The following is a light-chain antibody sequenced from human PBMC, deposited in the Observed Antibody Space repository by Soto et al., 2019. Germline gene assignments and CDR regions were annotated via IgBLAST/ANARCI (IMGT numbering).Light chain of an antibody. V-gene: IGKV1-5*03. CDR1: QNIVNW. J-gene: IGKJ1*01. CDR3: QQYHSYPWP. Sequence: MKLSLSPSTLSASVGARVAIPCRARQNIVNWLAWYQQKPGKAPNLLIYKTSTLQGGVPSRFSGSGSGTEFTLTINSLQPDDSATYYCQQYHSYPWPFCQGT. CDR2: KTS.